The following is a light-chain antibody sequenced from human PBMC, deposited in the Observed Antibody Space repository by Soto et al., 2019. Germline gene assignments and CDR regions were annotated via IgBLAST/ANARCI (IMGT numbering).Light chain of an antibody. CDR3: QQYGNSPIT. CDR2: GAS. J-gene: IGKJ5*01. CDR1: QSLRSN. Sequence: EIVLTQSPSTLSLSPGERATLSCRASQSLRSNLAWYQRKPGQAPRLLIYGASNRATGIPGRFSASGSGTDFTLTITPLEPEDSAVYFCQQYGNSPITFGQGTRLE. V-gene: IGKV3-20*01.